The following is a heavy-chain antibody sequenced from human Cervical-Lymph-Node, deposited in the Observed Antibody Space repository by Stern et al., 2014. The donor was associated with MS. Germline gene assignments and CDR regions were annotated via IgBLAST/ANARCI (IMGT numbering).Heavy chain of an antibody. V-gene: IGHV3-9*01. CDR1: GFSFDDYA. CDR2: ITWNNANI. CDR3: ARVSMLRGNGLDV. Sequence: EVQLVESGGGLVQPGRSLRLSCAASGFSFDDYAMHWVRQVPGKGLEWVSGITWNNANIGYGDSVKGRFTISRDNAKKSVFLEMNRLRPDDTALYYCARVSMLRGNGLDVWGQGTTVIVSS. D-gene: IGHD3-10*01. J-gene: IGHJ6*02.